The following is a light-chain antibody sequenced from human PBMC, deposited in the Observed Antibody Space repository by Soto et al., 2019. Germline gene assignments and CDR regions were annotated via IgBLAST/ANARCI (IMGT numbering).Light chain of an antibody. CDR2: EVS. V-gene: IGLV2-14*01. CDR1: SSDVGGYNY. J-gene: IGLJ1*01. CDR3: SSSTNSPPRV. Sequence: QSVLTQPASVSGSPGQSITISCTGTSSDVGGYNYVSWYQQHPGKAPKLMIYEVSNRPSGVSNRFSGSKSGNTASLTISGLQAEDEADYYCSSSTNSPPRVFGTGTKVTVL.